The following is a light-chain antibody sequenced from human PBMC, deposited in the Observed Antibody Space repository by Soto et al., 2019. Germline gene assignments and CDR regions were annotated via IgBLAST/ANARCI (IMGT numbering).Light chain of an antibody. Sequence: EIVLTQSPATLSLSPAERATLSCMASQSVGSYLAWYQQKPGQAPRLLIYGASSRATGIPDRFSGSGSGTDFTLTISRLEPEDFAVYYCQQYGSSPPSCTFGQGTKV. CDR2: GAS. CDR3: QQYGSSPPSCT. CDR1: QSVGSY. V-gene: IGKV3-20*01. J-gene: IGKJ1*01.